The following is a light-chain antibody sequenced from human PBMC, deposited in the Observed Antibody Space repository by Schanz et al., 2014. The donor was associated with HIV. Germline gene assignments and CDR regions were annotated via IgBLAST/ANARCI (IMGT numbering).Light chain of an antibody. Sequence: QSALTQPASVSGSPGQSITISCTGTSSDVGGYNYVSWYQQNPGKAPKFIIYDVNNRPSGVSNRFSGSKSGNTASLTISGLQAEDEADYYCSSYGGSHNYVFGTGTKLTVL. CDR3: SSYGGSHNYV. CDR2: DVN. J-gene: IGLJ1*01. V-gene: IGLV2-14*01. CDR1: SSDVGGYNY.